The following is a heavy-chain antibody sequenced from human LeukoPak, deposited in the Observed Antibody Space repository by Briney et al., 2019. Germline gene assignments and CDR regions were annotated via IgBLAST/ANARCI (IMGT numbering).Heavy chain of an antibody. CDR1: GFTFSTYW. Sequence: GGSLRLSCAASGFTFSTYWMSWVRQAPGKGLKWVANIKQDGSEKYFVDSVKGRFTISRDNAKNSLYLQMNSLRAEDTAVYHCARYDYVWGKTFDIWGQGTMVTVSS. CDR3: ARYDYVWGKTFDI. J-gene: IGHJ3*02. V-gene: IGHV3-7*01. CDR2: IKQDGSEK. D-gene: IGHD3-16*01.